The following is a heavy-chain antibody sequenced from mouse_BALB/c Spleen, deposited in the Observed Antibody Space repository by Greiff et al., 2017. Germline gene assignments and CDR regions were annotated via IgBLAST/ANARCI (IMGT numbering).Heavy chain of an antibody. CDR3: ARGNYGLYYAMDY. CDR1: GFTFSSYA. D-gene: IGHD1-1*01. J-gene: IGHJ4*01. V-gene: IGHV5-6-5*01. Sequence: DVMLVESGGGLVKPGGSLKLSCAASGFTFSSYAMSWVRQTPEKRLEWVASISSGGSTYYPDSVKGRFTISRDNARNILYLQMSSLRSEDTAMYYCARGNYGLYYAMDYWGQGTSVTVSS. CDR2: ISSGGST.